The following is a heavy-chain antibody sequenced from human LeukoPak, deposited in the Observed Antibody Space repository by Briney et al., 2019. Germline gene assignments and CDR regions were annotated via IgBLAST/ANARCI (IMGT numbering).Heavy chain of an antibody. CDR2: ISPNSGGT. D-gene: IGHD1-26*01. V-gene: IGHV1-2*02. CDR3: ARDQSLSGNYLIDY. CDR1: AYIFTNYY. Sequence: ASVKVSCKASAYIFTNYYMHWVRQAPGEGLEWMGWISPNSGGTNYLQKFQGRVTMTRDTSISTVYMELSGLRSDDTAVYYCARDQSLSGNYLIDYWGQGTLVTVSS. J-gene: IGHJ4*02.